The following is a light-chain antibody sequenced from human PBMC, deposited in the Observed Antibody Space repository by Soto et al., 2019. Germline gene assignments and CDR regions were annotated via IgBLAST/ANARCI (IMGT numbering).Light chain of an antibody. CDR2: DAS. Sequence: EIVLTQSPATLSLSPGERATLSCRASQSVSSYLAWYQQKPGQAPRLLIYDASNRATGIPARFSGSGSGTDFTLTISRLEPEDFAVYYCQQYGSSLGTFGQGTRLEI. V-gene: IGKV3-20*01. CDR1: QSVSSY. J-gene: IGKJ5*01. CDR3: QQYGSSLGT.